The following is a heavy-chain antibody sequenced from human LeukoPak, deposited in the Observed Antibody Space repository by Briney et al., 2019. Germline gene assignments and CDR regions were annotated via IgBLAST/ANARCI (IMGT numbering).Heavy chain of an antibody. J-gene: IGHJ4*02. V-gene: IGHV1-69*13. CDR3: ARGGIAAAGYFDY. CDR1: GYTFTGYY. CDR2: IIPIFGTA. Sequence: SVKVSCKASGYTFTGYYMHWVRQAPGQGLEWMGGIIPIFGTANYAQKFQGRVTITADESTSTAYMELSSLRSEDTAVYYCARGGIAAAGYFDYWGQGTLVTVSS. D-gene: IGHD6-13*01.